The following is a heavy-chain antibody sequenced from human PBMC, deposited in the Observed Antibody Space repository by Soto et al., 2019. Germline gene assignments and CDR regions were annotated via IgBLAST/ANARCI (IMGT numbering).Heavy chain of an antibody. CDR3: ARDLAAFDI. CDR2: TYYRSKWYN. J-gene: IGHJ3*02. V-gene: IGHV6-1*01. Sequence: SQTLSLTCAVFGDSVSSNTAAWTWIRQSPSRGLEWLGRTYYRSKWYNDYAVSVKSRITINPDTSRNQFSLQLNSVTPEDTAVYYCARDLAAFDIWGQGTMVTVSS. CDR1: GDSVSSNTAA.